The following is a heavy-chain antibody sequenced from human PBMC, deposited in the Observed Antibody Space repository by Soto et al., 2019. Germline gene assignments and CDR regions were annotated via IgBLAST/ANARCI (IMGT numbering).Heavy chain of an antibody. V-gene: IGHV4-39*01. CDR1: GGSISSSSYY. D-gene: IGHD3-10*01. J-gene: IGHJ6*03. CDR3: ARRAGLLWFGEEYYYMDV. Sequence: SETLSLTCTVSGGSISSSSYYWGWIRQPPGKGLEWIGSIYYSGSTYYNPSLKSRVTISVDTSKNQFSLKLSSVTAADTAVYYCARRAGLLWFGEEYYYMDVWGKGTTVTVSS. CDR2: IYYSGST.